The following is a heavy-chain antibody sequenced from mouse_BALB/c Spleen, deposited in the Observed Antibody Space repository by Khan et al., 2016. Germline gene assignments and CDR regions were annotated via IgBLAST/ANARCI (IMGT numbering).Heavy chain of an antibody. V-gene: IGHV9-3-1*01. D-gene: IGHD2-4*01. CDR3: ARDYDDDGDWYFDV. J-gene: IGHJ1*01. Sequence: QIQLVQSGPELKKPGETVKISCKASGYTFTNYGMNWVKQAPGKGLKWMGWMNTYTGEPTYADDFKGRFAFSLKTSARTAYLQINNLKNEDTATXFCARDYDDDGDWYFDVWGAGTPVTVSS. CDR1: GYTFTNYG. CDR2: MNTYTGEP.